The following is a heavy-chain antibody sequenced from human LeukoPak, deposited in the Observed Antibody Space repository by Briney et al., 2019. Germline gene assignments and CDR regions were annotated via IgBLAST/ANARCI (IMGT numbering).Heavy chain of an antibody. V-gene: IGHV1-46*01. J-gene: IGHJ4*02. Sequence: ASVKVSCKASGYTFTSYYMHWVRQAPGQGLEWMGIINPSGGSTSYAQKFQGRVTMTRDTSISTAYMELSRLRSDDTAVYYCARESVPAVAARRGLNYWGQGTLVAVSS. CDR2: INPSGGST. CDR3: ARESVPAVAARRGLNY. CDR1: GYTFTSYY. D-gene: IGHD6-6*01.